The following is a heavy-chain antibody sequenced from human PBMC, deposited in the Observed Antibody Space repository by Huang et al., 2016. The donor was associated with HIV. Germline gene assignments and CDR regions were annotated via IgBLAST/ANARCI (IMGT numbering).Heavy chain of an antibody. CDR3: AKGREQRLVLSALDY. CDR1: A. CDR2: LSGSGGST. J-gene: IGHJ4*02. Sequence: AMSWVRQAPWKGLEWVSTLSGSGGSTYYADSVKGRFTISRDNSKNTLYLQMNSLRAEDTAVYYCAKGREQRLVLSALDYWGQGTLVTVSS. V-gene: IGHV3-23*01. D-gene: IGHD6-13*01.